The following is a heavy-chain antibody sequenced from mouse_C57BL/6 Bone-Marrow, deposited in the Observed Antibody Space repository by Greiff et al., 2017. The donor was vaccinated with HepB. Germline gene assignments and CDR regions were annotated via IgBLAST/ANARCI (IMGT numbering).Heavy chain of an antibody. V-gene: IGHV4-1*01. CDR1: GFDFSSYW. Sequence: EVKLVESGGGLVQPGGSLKLSCAASGFDFSSYWMSWVRRAPGKGLEWIGEINPDSSTINYAPTLKDKFTISRDNAKNTLYLQMSKVRSEDTALSYCAREDYYGSSCGYAMDYWGQGTSVTVSS. J-gene: IGHJ4*01. CDR3: AREDYYGSSCGYAMDY. D-gene: IGHD1-1*01. CDR2: INPDSSTI.